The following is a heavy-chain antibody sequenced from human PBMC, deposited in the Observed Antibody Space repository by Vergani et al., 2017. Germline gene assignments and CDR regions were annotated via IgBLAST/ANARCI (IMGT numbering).Heavy chain of an antibody. CDR1: GYTFSSYG. D-gene: IGHD2-21*01. CDR2: ISAYNGKT. J-gene: IGHJ5*02. V-gene: IGHV1-18*01. Sequence: QVHLVQSGAEVKKPGASVKVSCKTSGYTFSSYGISWVRQAPGQGLEWMGWISAYNGKTDYAQKVQGRVTMTTDTSTSTAYMELRSLGSDDTAVYYCARSIGYCAGATCRAYYFDHWGQGTRVTVSS. CDR3: ARSIGYCAGATCRAYYFDH.